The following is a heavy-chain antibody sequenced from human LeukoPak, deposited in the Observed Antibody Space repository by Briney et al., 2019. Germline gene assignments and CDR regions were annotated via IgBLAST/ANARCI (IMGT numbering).Heavy chain of an antibody. CDR3: AKDGLGFGELSYYGMDV. CDR2: ISGSGGST. Sequence: GGSLRLSCAASGFTFISYAMSWVRQAPGKGLEWVSAISGSGGSTYCADSVKGRFTISRDNSKNTLYLQMNSLRAEDTAVYYCAKDGLGFGELSYYGMDVWGQGTTVTVSS. V-gene: IGHV3-23*01. D-gene: IGHD3-10*01. J-gene: IGHJ6*02. CDR1: GFTFISYA.